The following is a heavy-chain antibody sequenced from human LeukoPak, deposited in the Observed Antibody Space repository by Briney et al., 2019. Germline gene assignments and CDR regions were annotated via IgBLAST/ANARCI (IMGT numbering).Heavy chain of an antibody. J-gene: IGHJ4*02. CDR1: GFMYSIFG. CDR3: AKTATNWYLDS. D-gene: IGHD1-1*01. V-gene: IGHV3-33*06. Sequence: PGGSVRLSCESSGFMYSIFGMHWVRQAPGKGREWVAIVWYDGGFKNYADSVKGRFTISKDNSKNTVYLEMNSLRAEDTAVYYCAKTATNWYLDSWGPGTLVTVSS. CDR2: VWYDGGFK.